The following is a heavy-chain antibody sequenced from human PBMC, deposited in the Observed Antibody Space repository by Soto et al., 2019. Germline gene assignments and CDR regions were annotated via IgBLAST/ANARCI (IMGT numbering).Heavy chain of an antibody. J-gene: IGHJ4*02. V-gene: IGHV3-48*01. CDR1: GFTFSSYS. Sequence: GGSLRLSCAASGFTFSSYSMNWVRQAPGKGLEWVSYISSSSSNIYYADSVKGRFTISRDNAKNTLYMQMSSLRAEDTAVYYCARAVAVPADFDYWGQGTLVTVSS. CDR3: ARAVAVPADFDY. D-gene: IGHD6-19*01. CDR2: ISSSSSNI.